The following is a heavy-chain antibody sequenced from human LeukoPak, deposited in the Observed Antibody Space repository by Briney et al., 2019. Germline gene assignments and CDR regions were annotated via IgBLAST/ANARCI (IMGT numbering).Heavy chain of an antibody. CDR2: ISGSGGSA. Sequence: GGSLRLSCAASGFTFSSYAMSWVRQAPGKGLEWVSGISGSGGSASYADSVKGRFTISRDNSKNTLFLQMNSLRAEDTAIYYCAKDAIGDSSGHYWWEFDYRGQGTLVTVSS. J-gene: IGHJ4*02. D-gene: IGHD3-22*01. CDR3: AKDAIGDSSGHYWWEFDY. CDR1: GFTFSSYA. V-gene: IGHV3-23*01.